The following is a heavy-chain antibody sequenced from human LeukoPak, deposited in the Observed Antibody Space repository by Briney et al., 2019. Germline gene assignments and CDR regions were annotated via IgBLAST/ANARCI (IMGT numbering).Heavy chain of an antibody. J-gene: IGHJ5*02. V-gene: IGHV3-23*01. CDR1: GFTFSSYA. D-gene: IGHD6-13*01. Sequence: GGSLRLSCAASGFTFSSYAMSWVRQAPGKGLEWVSAISGSGGSTYYADSVKGRFTISRDNSKNTLYLQMNSLRAEDTAVYYCAKHPLGSSPPHTNWFDPGGQGTLVTVSS. CDR3: AKHPLGSSPPHTNWFDP. CDR2: ISGSGGST.